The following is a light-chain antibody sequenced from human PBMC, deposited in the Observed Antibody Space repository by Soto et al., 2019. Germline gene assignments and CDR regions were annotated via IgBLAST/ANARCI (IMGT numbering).Light chain of an antibody. Sequence: QSALTQPASVSGSPGQSITISCTGTSSDVGNYNYVSWYQLHPGKAPKLMIYEVTNRPSGVSDRFSGSKSGNTASLTVSGLQAEDEGDYYCSSYVRSSSSWVFGGGTQVTVL. V-gene: IGLV2-14*01. CDR1: SSDVGNYNY. J-gene: IGLJ3*02. CDR3: SSYVRSSSSWV. CDR2: EVT.